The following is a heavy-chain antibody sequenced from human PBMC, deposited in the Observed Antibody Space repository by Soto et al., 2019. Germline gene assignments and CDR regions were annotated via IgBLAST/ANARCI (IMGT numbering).Heavy chain of an antibody. CDR3: AREGGDSSSWHYYYYYYGIDV. CDR1: GYTFTSYG. V-gene: IGHV1-18*01. Sequence: ASVKVSCKASGYTFTSYGISWVRQAPGQGLEWMGWISAYNGNTNYAQKLQGRVTMTTDTSTRTAYMELRSLRSDDTAVYYCAREGGDSSSWHYYYYYYGIDVWAQGTTVTVSS. CDR2: ISAYNGNT. D-gene: IGHD6-13*01. J-gene: IGHJ6*02.